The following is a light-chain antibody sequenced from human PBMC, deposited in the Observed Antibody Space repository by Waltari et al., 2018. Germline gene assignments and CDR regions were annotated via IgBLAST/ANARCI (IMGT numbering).Light chain of an antibody. CDR1: QAISTW. CDR2: KAS. Sequence: TITCRASQAISTWVAWYQQKPGKAPKLLIYKASSLESAVPSRFSGSGSGTEFTLTISSLQPDDFAIYFCQQSNSYPWTFGHGTKVEIK. V-gene: IGKV1-5*03. CDR3: QQSNSYPWT. J-gene: IGKJ1*01.